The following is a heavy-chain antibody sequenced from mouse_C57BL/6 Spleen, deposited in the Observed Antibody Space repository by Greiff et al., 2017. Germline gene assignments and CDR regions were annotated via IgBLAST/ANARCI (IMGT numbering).Heavy chain of an antibody. D-gene: IGHD2-3*01. CDR2: IYPGDGDT. Sequence: QVQLPPSGAELVKPGASVKISCKASGYAFSSYWMNWVKPRPGKGLEWIGQIYPGDGDTHSNGKFKGTATLTADKSSSTAYMQLSSLTSEDSAVYCCAACYDGYLHYGGQGTTLTVSS. V-gene: IGHV1-80*01. J-gene: IGHJ2*01. CDR3: AACYDGYLHY. CDR1: GYAFSSYW.